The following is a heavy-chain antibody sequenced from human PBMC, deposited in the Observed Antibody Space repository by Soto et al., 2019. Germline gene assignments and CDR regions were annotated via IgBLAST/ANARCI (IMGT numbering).Heavy chain of an antibody. CDR1: GGPFSGYY. J-gene: IGHJ6*02. V-gene: IGHV4-34*01. CDR2: INHSGIT. Sequence: SPTLSLTRAVNGGPFSGYYWRCIRQPPGRGLEWIVEINHSGITNLNPSLKSRVITSVDTYKNHFSLRMSSVTAADTAVYYCARGPRCMNTSYSNDYNHFALDVWGQGTTLTVSS. CDR3: ARGPRCMNTSYSNDYNHFALDV. D-gene: IGHD2-15*01.